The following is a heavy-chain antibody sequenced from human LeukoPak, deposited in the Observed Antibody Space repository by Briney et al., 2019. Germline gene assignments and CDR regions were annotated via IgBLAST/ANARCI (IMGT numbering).Heavy chain of an antibody. CDR2: INHSGST. D-gene: IGHD6-19*01. J-gene: IGHJ4*02. CDR3: AKDLTYSSGCVDY. CDR1: GGSFSGYY. Sequence: PSETLSLTCAVYGGSFSGYYWSWIRQPPGKGLEWIGEINHSGSTNYNPSLKSRVTISVDTSKNQFSLKLSSVTAADTAVYYCAKDLTYSSGCVDYWGQGTLVTVSS. V-gene: IGHV4-34*01.